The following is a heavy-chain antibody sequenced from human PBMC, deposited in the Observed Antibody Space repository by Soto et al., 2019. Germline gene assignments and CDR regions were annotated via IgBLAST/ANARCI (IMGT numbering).Heavy chain of an antibody. CDR1: GFSINSYY. CDR3: ARRLDS. J-gene: IGHJ4*02. CDR2: IYAIGDT. V-gene: IGHV4-59*01. Sequence: LSLTCTVSGFSINSYYWSWIRQPPGKGLEWIGYIYAIGDTAYNPSLMNRVTMSVNTSKNQFSLRLRSVTAADTAVYYCARRLDSWGQGTLVTVSS.